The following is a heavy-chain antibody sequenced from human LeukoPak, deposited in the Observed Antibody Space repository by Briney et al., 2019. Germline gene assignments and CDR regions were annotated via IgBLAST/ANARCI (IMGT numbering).Heavy chain of an antibody. CDR2: IIPIFGTA. V-gene: IGHV1-69*05. J-gene: IGHJ4*02. CDR3: AREVGKYSYGSSLRFDY. Sequence: SVKVSCKASGGTFSSYAISWVRQAPGPGLEWMGRIIPIFGTANYAQKFQGRVTITTDESTSTAYMELSSLRSEDTAVYYCAREVGKYSYGSSLRFDYWGQGNLVTVSS. CDR1: GGTFSSYA. D-gene: IGHD5-18*01.